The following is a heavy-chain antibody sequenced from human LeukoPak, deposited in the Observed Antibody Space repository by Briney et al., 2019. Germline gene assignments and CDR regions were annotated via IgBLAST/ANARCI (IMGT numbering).Heavy chain of an antibody. D-gene: IGHD3-9*01. Sequence: GGSLRLSCTASGFSFSGYWMSWVRQAPGKGLEWVANLNQDGSAQYYVDSVKGQFTISRDNAKNSLYLQMNSLRVEDTAVYYCARDSESWTETGPRFDYWGQGTLVTVSS. J-gene: IGHJ4*02. V-gene: IGHV3-7*01. CDR1: GFSFSGYW. CDR3: ARDSESWTETGPRFDY. CDR2: LNQDGSAQ.